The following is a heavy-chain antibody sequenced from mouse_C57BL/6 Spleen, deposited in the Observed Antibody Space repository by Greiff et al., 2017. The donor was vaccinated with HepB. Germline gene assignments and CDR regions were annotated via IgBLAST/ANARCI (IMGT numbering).Heavy chain of an antibody. V-gene: IGHV1-26*01. D-gene: IGHD1-1*01. CDR2: INPNNGGT. CDR1: GYTFTDYY. J-gene: IGHJ2*01. CDR3: ARGESYYGKDY. Sequence: EVQLQQSGPELVKPGASVKISCKASGYTFTDYYMNWVKQSPGKSLEWIGDINPNNGGTSYNQKFKGKATLTVDKSSSTAYMELRSLTSEDSAVYYCARGESYYGKDYWGQGTTLTVSS.